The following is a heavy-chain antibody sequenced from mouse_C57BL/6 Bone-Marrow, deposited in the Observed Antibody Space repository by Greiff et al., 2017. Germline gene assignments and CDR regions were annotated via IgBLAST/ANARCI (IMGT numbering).Heavy chain of an antibody. CDR1: GYTFTSYW. CDR2: IHPNSGST. Sequence: QVQLQQPGAELVKPGASVKLSCKASGYTFTSYWMHWVKQRPGQGLEWIGMIHPNSGSTNYNEKFKSKATLTVDKSSSTAYMHLSSLTSEASAVYYCARGGGVYYGYGGLAYWGEGTLVTVSA. CDR3: ARGGGVYYGYGGLAY. J-gene: IGHJ3*01. V-gene: IGHV1-64*01. D-gene: IGHD2-2*01.